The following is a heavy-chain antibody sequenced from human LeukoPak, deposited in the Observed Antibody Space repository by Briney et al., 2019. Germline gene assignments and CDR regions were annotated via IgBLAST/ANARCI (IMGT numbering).Heavy chain of an antibody. Sequence: SVKVSCKASGDTFDSDAFSWVRQAPGQGLEWMGGIIPILGATNYAQKFQGRVTITADKSTSTAYMELSSLRSEDTAVYYCAREKSIVVVVAATTGDAFDIWGQGTMVTVSS. J-gene: IGHJ3*02. CDR2: IIPILGAT. D-gene: IGHD2-15*01. V-gene: IGHV1-69*10. CDR1: GDTFDSDA. CDR3: AREKSIVVVVAATTGDAFDI.